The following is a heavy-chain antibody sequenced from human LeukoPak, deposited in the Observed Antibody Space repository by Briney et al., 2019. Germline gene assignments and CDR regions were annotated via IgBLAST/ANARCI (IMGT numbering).Heavy chain of an antibody. CDR1: GGSISSYY. CDR2: IYTSGST. D-gene: IGHD1-14*01. Sequence: SETLSLTCTVSGGSISSYYWSWIRQPPGKGLEWIGRIYTSGSTNYNPSLKGRVTMSVDTSKNQFSLKLSSVTAADTAVYYCARARYIRGPGHYMDVWGKGTTVTVSS. V-gene: IGHV4-4*07. CDR3: ARARYIRGPGHYMDV. J-gene: IGHJ6*03.